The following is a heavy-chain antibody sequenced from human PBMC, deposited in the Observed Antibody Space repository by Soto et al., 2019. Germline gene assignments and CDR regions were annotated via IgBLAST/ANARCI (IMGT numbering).Heavy chain of an antibody. CDR2: ISGYNGDT. CDR3: AKNGQPPYYYYGLDV. Sequence: QGHLVQSEAEVKKPGASVKVSCKASGYTFTRYGISWVRQAPGQGLEWMGWISGYNGDTNYAQKFQDRVSMTIATSTGTAYMELRSLTSDDTAIYYCAKNGQPPYYYYGLDVWGQGTKVTVSS. J-gene: IGHJ6*02. CDR1: GYTFTRYG. D-gene: IGHD2-8*01. V-gene: IGHV1-18*01.